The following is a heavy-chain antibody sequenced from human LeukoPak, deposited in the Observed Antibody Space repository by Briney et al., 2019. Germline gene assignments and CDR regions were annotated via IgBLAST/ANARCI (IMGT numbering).Heavy chain of an antibody. CDR2: IYTSGST. V-gene: IGHV4-4*07. D-gene: IGHD6-13*01. CDR1: GGSISSYY. Sequence: SETLSLTCTVSGGSISSYYWSWIRQAAGKGLEWIGRIYTSGSTNYNPSLKSRVTMSVDTSKNQFSLRLSSVTAADTAVYYCARDEAAAGTVRFDPWGQGTLVTVSS. CDR3: ARDEAAAGTVRFDP. J-gene: IGHJ5*02.